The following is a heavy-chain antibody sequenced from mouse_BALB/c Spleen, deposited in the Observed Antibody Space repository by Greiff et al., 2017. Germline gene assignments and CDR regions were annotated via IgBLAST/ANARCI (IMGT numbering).Heavy chain of an antibody. D-gene: IGHD1-1*01. CDR1: GFNIKDYY. J-gene: IGHJ4*01. CDR2: IDPENGDT. Sequence: VQLQQSGAELVRPGASVKLSCTASGFNIKDYYMHWVKQRPEQGLEWIGGIDPENGDTEYAPKFQGKATMTADTSSNTAYLQLSSLTSEDTAVYCYSGYCGSSPMDYWGQGTSVTVSS. V-gene: IGHV14-4*02. CDR3: SGYCGSSPMDY.